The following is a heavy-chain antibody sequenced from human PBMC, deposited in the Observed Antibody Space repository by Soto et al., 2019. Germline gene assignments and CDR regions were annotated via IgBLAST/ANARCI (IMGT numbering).Heavy chain of an antibody. D-gene: IGHD6-6*01. Sequence: GGSLRLSCAASGFPFSSYAMSWVRQAIGKGLEWVSAISGSGGSTYYADSVKGRFTIPRDNSKNTLYLQMNSLRAEDTAVYYCAKGQSSIAARGMDVWGQGTTVTVSS. V-gene: IGHV3-23*01. J-gene: IGHJ6*02. CDR2: ISGSGGST. CDR1: GFPFSSYA. CDR3: AKGQSSIAARGMDV.